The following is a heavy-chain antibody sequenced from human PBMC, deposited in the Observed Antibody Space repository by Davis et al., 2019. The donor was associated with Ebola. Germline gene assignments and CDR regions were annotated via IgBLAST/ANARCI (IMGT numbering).Heavy chain of an antibody. D-gene: IGHD3-16*01. CDR2: INPSGGRT. CDR1: GYTFTSYY. Sequence: ASVKVSCKASGYTFTSYYIHWVRQAPGQGLEWMGIINPSGGRTNYAQKFQGRVTMIRDTSTSTVYMELSSLRSEDTAVYYCARDGGTHADYWGQGTLVTVSS. J-gene: IGHJ4*02. CDR3: ARDGGTHADY. V-gene: IGHV1-46*01.